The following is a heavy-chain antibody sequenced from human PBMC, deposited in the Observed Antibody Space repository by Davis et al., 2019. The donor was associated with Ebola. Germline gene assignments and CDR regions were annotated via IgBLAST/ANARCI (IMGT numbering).Heavy chain of an antibody. CDR1: GFTFSSYS. V-gene: IGHV3-21*01. D-gene: IGHD3-16*02. J-gene: IGHJ5*02. Sequence: GGSLRLSCAASGFTFSSYSMNWVRQAPGKGLEWVSSISSSSSYIYYADSVKGRFTISRDNAKQSLYLQMNSLRAEDTAVFYCGRGAFGWRSNRKGRDWFDPWGQGTLVTVSS. CDR3: GRGAFGWRSNRKGRDWFDP. CDR2: ISSSSSYI.